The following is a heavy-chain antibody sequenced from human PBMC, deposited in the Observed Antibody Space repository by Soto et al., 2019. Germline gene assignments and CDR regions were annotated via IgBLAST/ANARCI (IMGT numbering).Heavy chain of an antibody. V-gene: IGHV3-33*01. Sequence: PGGSLRLSCAASGFTFSSYGMHWVRQAPGKGLEWVALIWYDGSNKYYADSVKGRFTISRDNSKNTLYLQMNSLRAEDTAVYYCAYHGLRTHFYFDYWGQGTLVTVSS. J-gene: IGHJ4*02. CDR3: AYHGLRTHFYFDY. CDR1: GFTFSSYG. CDR2: IWYDGSNK. D-gene: IGHD4-17*01.